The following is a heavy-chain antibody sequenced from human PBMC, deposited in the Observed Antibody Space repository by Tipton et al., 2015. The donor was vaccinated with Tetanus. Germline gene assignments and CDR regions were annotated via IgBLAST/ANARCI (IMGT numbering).Heavy chain of an antibody. J-gene: IGHJ2*01. CDR2: IYYRGST. D-gene: IGHD5-18*01. CDR1: GASMTSSYYY. CDR3: ARGGSYSYGPRGFDL. Sequence: TLSLTCSVSGASMTSSYYYWGWIRQPPGKGLEWIGNIYYRGSTYYSPSLRSRVVMSIDTSKNQFSLSLRSVTAADTAVYFCARGGSYSYGPRGFDLWGRGTLVTVSS. V-gene: IGHV4-39*01.